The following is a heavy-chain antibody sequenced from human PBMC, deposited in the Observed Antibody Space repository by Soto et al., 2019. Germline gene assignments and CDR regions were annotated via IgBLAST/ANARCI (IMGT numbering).Heavy chain of an antibody. CDR2: IIPIFGTA. V-gene: IGHV1-69*13. J-gene: IGHJ4*02. CDR1: GGTFSSYA. CDR3: VVAAQPYYFDY. D-gene: IGHD2-15*01. Sequence: GASVKVSCKASGGTFSSYAISWVRQAPGQGLEWMGGIIPIFGTANYAQKFQGRVTITADESTSTAYMELSSLRSEDTAVYYCVVAAQPYYFDYWGQGTLVTVSS.